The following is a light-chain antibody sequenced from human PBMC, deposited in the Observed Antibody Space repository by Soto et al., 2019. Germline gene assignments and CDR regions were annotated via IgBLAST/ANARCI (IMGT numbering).Light chain of an antibody. J-gene: IGLJ1*01. CDR3: SSYAGSNNLYV. Sequence: QSVLTQPPSASGSPGQRVTISCTGSSSDFGGYNFVSWYQQHPGKAPKLLIYEVSERPSGVPDRLSGSKSGNTASLTVSGLQADDEADYYCSSYAGSNNLYVFGTGTKLTVL. CDR1: SSDFGGYNF. CDR2: EVS. V-gene: IGLV2-8*01.